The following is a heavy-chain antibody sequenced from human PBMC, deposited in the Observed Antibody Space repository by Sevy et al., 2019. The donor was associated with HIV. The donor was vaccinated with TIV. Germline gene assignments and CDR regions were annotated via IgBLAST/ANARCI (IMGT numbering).Heavy chain of an antibody. V-gene: IGHV4-39*01. J-gene: IGHJ5*02. CDR1: GGSISSSPYY. D-gene: IGHD2-8*01. Sequence: SETLSLTCIVSGGSISSSPYYWDWIRQPPGKGLEWIGSIFYSGSTSYNPSLQSRITISVDTSKNQFSLKLSSVTAADTAVYYCARHFWDAVLSVSAPFDPWGQGTLVTVSS. CDR2: IFYSGST. CDR3: ARHFWDAVLSVSAPFDP.